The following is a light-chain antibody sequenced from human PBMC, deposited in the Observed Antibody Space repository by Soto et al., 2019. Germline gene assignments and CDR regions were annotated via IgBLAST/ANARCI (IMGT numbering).Light chain of an antibody. CDR1: QSVSSRS. V-gene: IGKV3-15*01. CDR3: QQYDNWPPT. Sequence: EIVLTQSPGTLSLSPGERATLSCRASQSVSSRSLAWYQQKPGQAPRLLFYGASNRATGIPARFGASGSGTEFTLTISSLQSEDFAVYSCQQYDNWPPTFGGGTKVDIK. CDR2: GAS. J-gene: IGKJ4*01.